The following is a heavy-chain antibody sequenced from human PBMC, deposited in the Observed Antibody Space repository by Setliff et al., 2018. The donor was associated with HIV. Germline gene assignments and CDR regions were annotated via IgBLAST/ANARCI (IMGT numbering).Heavy chain of an antibody. V-gene: IGHV4-34*01. CDR3: ARGNIDYWTGYYSRSGYFYYMDV. CDR1: GGSFSGYY. J-gene: IGHJ6*03. D-gene: IGHD3-3*01. CDR2: IDHSGST. Sequence: PSETLSLTCAVYGGSFSGYYWSWIRQAPGKGLEWIGEIDHSGSTNYNPSLKSRVTISIDTSRNQFSLRLNSVTAADTAVYYCARGNIDYWTGYYSRSGYFYYMDVWGRGTTVTVSS.